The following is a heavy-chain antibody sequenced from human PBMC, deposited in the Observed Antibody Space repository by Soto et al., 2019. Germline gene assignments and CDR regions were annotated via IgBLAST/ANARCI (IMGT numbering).Heavy chain of an antibody. CDR3: ASQRYNLLTGYFSPIDY. CDR2: ISYDKRNKEYA. D-gene: IGHD3-9*01. J-gene: IGHJ4*02. V-gene: IGHV3-30*04. Sequence: QVQLVESGGGVVQPGRSLRLSCAASGITFSDYAMHWVRQAPGKGLEWVAVISYDKRNKEYADYADSMKGRFTISRDNSRSTLYLQMNSLRAEDTAVYYCASQRYNLLTGYFSPIDYWGQGTLVSVSS. CDR1: GITFSDYA.